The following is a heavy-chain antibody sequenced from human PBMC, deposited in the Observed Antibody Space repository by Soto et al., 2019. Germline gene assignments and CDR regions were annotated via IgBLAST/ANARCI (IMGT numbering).Heavy chain of an antibody. V-gene: IGHV1-69*04. CDR3: ARDSIYLHAFDI. Sequence: SVKVSCKASGGTFSSYTISWVRQAPGQGLEWMGRIIPILGIANYAQKFQGRVTITADKSTSTAYMELSSLRSEDTAVYYCARDSIYLHAFDIWGQGTMVTVSS. J-gene: IGHJ3*02. CDR1: GGTFSSYT. CDR2: IIPILGIA.